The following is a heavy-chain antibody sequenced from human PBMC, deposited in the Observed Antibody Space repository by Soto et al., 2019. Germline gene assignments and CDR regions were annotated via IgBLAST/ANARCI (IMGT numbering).Heavy chain of an antibody. CDR2: ILSSGST. J-gene: IGHJ4*02. V-gene: IGHV4-4*07. Sequence: DALSLTCNVSGGSINTFYWSWVRQPAGKGLEWIGRILSSGSTSFNPSLESRVAMSVDTYKTHFSLNLSSVTAADMAVYYCAREGSYSAYNFAHGIPLWSFDFWGQGALVPVSS. CDR3: AREGSYSAYNFAHGIPLWSFDF. CDR1: GGSINTFY. D-gene: IGHD5-12*01.